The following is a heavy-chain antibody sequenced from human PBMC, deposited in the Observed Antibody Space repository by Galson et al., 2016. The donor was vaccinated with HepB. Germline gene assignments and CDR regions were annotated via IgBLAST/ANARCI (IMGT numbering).Heavy chain of an antibody. CDR2: IIPLSRTP. V-gene: IGHV1-69*13. CDR1: GGTFRNYR. CDR3: ARGIRIVGASTYIFDC. D-gene: IGHD1-26*01. Sequence: SVKVSCKASGGTFRNYRIDWVRQAPGQGLEWMGGIIPLSRTPNYAQKFQVRVTITADESTSSSYMEVTRLKSEDTAVYYCARGIRIVGASTYIFDCWGQGTPVTVSS. J-gene: IGHJ4*02.